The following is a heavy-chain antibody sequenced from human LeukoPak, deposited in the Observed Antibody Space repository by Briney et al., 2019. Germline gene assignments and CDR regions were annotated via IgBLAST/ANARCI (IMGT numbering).Heavy chain of an antibody. V-gene: IGHV3-30*03. CDR2: ISYDGNYE. D-gene: IGHD6-13*01. Sequence: GGSLRLSCATSGFTFTSHGMHWVRQAPDKGLEWVAVISYDGNYEFYTDSVKGRLSISRDSSKDTLYVQMNSLRVEDTAVYYCARDSWGFDYWGQGTLVTVSS. J-gene: IGHJ4*02. CDR1: GFTFTSHG. CDR3: ARDSWGFDY.